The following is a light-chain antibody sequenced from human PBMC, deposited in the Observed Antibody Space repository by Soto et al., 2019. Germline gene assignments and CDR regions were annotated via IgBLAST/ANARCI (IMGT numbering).Light chain of an antibody. CDR2: AAS. CDR1: QGITRN. CDR3: QQLHIYPLT. V-gene: IGKV1-9*01. Sequence: DIQLTQSPSFVSASVGDRVTITCRASQGITRNLVWYQQKPRKAPKLLIYAASTLQSGVPSRFTGSRAGTDFTLTISSLQAEDFATYYCQQLHIYPLTFGGGTKVEIK. J-gene: IGKJ4*01.